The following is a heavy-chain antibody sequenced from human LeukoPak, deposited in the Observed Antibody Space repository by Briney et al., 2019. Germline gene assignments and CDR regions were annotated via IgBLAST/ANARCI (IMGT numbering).Heavy chain of an antibody. CDR2: IYYSGST. CDR1: GGSISSSSYY. Sequence: KPSETLSLTCTVSGGSISSSSYYWGWIRQPPGKGLEWIGSIYYSGSTYYNPSLKSRVTISVDTSKNQFSLKLSSVTAADTAVYYCARHPQAVYFDYWGQGTLVTVSS. CDR3: ARHPQAVYFDY. J-gene: IGHJ4*02. V-gene: IGHV4-39*01.